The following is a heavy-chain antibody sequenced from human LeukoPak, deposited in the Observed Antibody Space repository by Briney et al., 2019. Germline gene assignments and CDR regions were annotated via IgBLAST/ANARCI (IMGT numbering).Heavy chain of an antibody. CDR1: GGSLSGYY. D-gene: IGHD3-3*01. Sequence: PSETLSLTRAVYGGSLSGYYRSWIRQPPGKGLEWIGENNQSGSAKYNPYLKSRLSISLDTSKNQVFLRLNSVTAADTAVYYCATTVHDLWSGNYKTDYWGQGTLVSVSS. CDR2: NNQSGSA. CDR3: ATTVHDLWSGNYKTDY. V-gene: IGHV4-34*01. J-gene: IGHJ4*02.